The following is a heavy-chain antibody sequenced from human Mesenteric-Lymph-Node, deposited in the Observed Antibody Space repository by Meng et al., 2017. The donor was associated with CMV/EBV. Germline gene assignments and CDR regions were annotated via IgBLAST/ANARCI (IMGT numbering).Heavy chain of an antibody. J-gene: IGHJ4*02. CDR2: ISYDGSNK. V-gene: IGHV3-30-3*01. D-gene: IGHD3-16*01. CDR1: GFTFSSYA. Sequence: GGSLRLSCAASGFTFSSYAMHWVRQAPGKGLEWVAVISYDGSNKYYADSVKGRFTISRDNSKNTVYLQMNSLRVDDTAVYYCARGLGGRSWSFDYWGQGTLVTVSS. CDR3: ARGLGGRSWSFDY.